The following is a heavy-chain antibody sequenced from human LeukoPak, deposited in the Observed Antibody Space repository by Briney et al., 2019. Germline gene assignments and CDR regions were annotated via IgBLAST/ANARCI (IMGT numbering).Heavy chain of an antibody. CDR2: INHSGST. V-gene: IGHV4-34*01. CDR3: ARRRWEFWFDP. Sequence: SETLSLTCAVYGGSFSGYYWSWIRQPPGKGLEWIGEINHSGSTNYNPSLKSRVTISVDTSKNQFSLKLSSVTAADTAVYYCARRRWEFWFDPWGQGTLVTVSS. D-gene: IGHD3-10*01. CDR1: GGSFSGYY. J-gene: IGHJ5*02.